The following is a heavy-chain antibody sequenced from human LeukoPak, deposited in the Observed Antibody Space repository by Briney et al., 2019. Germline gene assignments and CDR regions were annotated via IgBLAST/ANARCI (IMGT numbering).Heavy chain of an antibody. J-gene: IGHJ4*02. CDR3: ARDLSASWYSLGY. D-gene: IGHD6-13*01. V-gene: IGHV3-20*01. CDR1: GSSVADYD. CDR2: INWSGEST. Sequence: PGGSLRLSCAASGSSVADYDMSWVRQAPGKGLGWVSGINWSGESTGYADSVKGRFTISRDNAENALYLQMNSLRAEDTALYCARDLSASWYSLGYWGRGTLVTVSS.